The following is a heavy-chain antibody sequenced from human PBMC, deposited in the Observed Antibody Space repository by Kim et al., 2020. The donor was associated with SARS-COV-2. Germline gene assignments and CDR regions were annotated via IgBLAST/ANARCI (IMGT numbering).Heavy chain of an antibody. J-gene: IGHJ6*02. CDR3: ARENGVGGLDV. CDR2: TNPKTVAA. Sequence: ASVKVSCKASGYTFIDYYIHWVRQAPGKGLEWVGWTNPKTVAAKYAQNFQGRVTITADTSISTAYMDLRSLKSDDTAVYYCARENGVGGLDVWGQETTLTVFS. CDR1: GYTFIDYY. V-gene: IGHV1-2*02. D-gene: IGHD1-26*01.